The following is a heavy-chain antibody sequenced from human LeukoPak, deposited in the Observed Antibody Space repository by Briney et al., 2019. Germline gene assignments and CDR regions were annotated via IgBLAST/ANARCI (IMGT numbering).Heavy chain of an antibody. J-gene: IGHJ4*02. CDR3: AKGGEMATIGGYFDY. CDR2: ISWNSGSI. CDR1: GFTFDDYA. V-gene: IGHV3-9*03. Sequence: GGSLRLSCAVSGFTFDDYAMHWVRQAPGKGLEWVSGISWNSGSIGYADSVKGRFTISRDNAKNSLYLQMNSLRAEDMALYYCAKGGEMATIGGYFDYWGQGTLVTVSS. D-gene: IGHD5-24*01.